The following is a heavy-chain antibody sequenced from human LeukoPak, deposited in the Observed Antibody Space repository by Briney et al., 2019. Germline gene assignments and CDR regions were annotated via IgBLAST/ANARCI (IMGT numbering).Heavy chain of an antibody. CDR3: ARGHSHIAARLGWFDP. J-gene: IGHJ5*02. D-gene: IGHD6-6*01. CDR2: INHSGST. Sequence: PSETLSLTCTVSGGSISGSSYYWGWIRQPPGKGLEWIGEINHSGSTNYNPSLKSRVTISVDTSKNQFSLKLSSVTAADTAVYYCARGHSHIAARLGWFDPWGQGTLVTVSS. CDR1: GGSISGSSYY. V-gene: IGHV4-39*07.